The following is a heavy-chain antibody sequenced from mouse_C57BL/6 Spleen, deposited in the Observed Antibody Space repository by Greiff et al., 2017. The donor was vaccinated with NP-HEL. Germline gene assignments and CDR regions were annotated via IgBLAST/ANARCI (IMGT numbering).Heavy chain of an antibody. Sequence: QVQLQQPGAELVKPGASVKMSCKASGYTFTSYWITWVKQRPGQGLEWIGDIYPGSGSTNYNEKFKSKATLTVDTSSSTAYMQLSCLTSVDSAVYYCARSPYYYGSSPWFAYWGQGTLVTVSA. D-gene: IGHD1-1*01. CDR1: GYTFTSYW. CDR2: IYPGSGST. J-gene: IGHJ3*01. V-gene: IGHV1-55*01. CDR3: ARSPYYYGSSPWFAY.